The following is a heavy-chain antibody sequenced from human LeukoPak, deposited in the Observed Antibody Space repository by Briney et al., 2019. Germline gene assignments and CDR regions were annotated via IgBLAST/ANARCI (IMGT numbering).Heavy chain of an antibody. Sequence: GGSLRLSCAASGFTFCSYAMHWVRQAPGKGLEWVAVISYDGSNKYYADSVKGRFTISRDNSKNTLYLQMNSLRAEDTAVYYCARDKIAAAGSPAPLGYWGQGTLVTVPS. D-gene: IGHD6-13*01. J-gene: IGHJ4*02. CDR1: GFTFCSYA. CDR2: ISYDGSNK. V-gene: IGHV3-30*04. CDR3: ARDKIAAAGSPAPLGY.